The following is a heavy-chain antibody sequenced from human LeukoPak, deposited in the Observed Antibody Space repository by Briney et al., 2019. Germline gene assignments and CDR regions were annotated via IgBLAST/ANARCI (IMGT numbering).Heavy chain of an antibody. CDR3: ARDASGTYYYGSGSMNWFDP. V-gene: IGHV4-39*02. J-gene: IGHJ5*02. CDR2: IYYSGST. D-gene: IGHD3-10*01. Sequence: PSETLSLTCTVSGGSISSSSYYWGWIRQPPGKGLEWIGSIYYSGSTYYNPSLKSRVTISVDTSKNQFSLKLSSVTAADTAVYYCARDASGTYYYGSGSMNWFDPWGQGTLVTVSS. CDR1: GGSISSSSYY.